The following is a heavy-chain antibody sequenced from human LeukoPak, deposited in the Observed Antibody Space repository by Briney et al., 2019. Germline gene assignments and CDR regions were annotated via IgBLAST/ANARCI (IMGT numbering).Heavy chain of an antibody. CDR1: GFTFSSCW. CDR2: IKEDGSKK. D-gene: IGHD3-22*01. V-gene: IGHV3-7*03. J-gene: IGHJ4*02. CDR3: ATPLDYYDSSGYHQGGD. Sequence: GGSLILSCAASGFTFSSCWMTWVRQAPGKGLEWVANIKEDGSKKNYVDSVKGRFTIFRDNAKNSLYLQMNSLRAEDTAVYYCATPLDYYDSSGYHQGGDWGQGTLVTVSS.